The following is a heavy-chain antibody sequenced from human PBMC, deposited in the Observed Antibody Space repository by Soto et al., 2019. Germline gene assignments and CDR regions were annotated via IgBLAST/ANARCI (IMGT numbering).Heavy chain of an antibody. CDR1: GYSFSSHA. D-gene: IGHD6-13*01. CDR3: ARGVALSTSWYWGDGLDS. J-gene: IGHJ4*02. CDR2: IIPVFGTP. Sequence: QVQLEQSGSEVKKSGSSVKVSCKASGYSFSSHAITWVRQAPGQGLEWMGGIIPVFGTPSYAQKFQGRVTISADKSTNTAYLELRSLRSEDTAVYYCARGVALSTSWYWGDGLDSWGQGTQVTVSS. V-gene: IGHV1-69*06.